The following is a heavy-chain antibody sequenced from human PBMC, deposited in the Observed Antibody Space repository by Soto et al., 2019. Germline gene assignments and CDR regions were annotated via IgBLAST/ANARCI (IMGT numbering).Heavy chain of an antibody. Sequence: PGWSLRLSCAASGLSLSSSAMHWVRQAPGKGLEWVAMISHDGSHEYYGDSVKGRFSVSRDNSHNILHLQMNSLRIEDTAVYFCARNTDHRLVRGWIDPWAQGTLVTV. CDR3: ARNTDHRLVRGWIDP. V-gene: IGHV3-30-3*01. CDR2: ISHDGSHE. CDR1: GLSLSSSA. J-gene: IGHJ5*02. D-gene: IGHD3-10*01.